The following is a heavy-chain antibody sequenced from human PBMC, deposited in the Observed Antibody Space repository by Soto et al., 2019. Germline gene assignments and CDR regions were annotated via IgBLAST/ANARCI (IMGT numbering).Heavy chain of an antibody. CDR1: GFTCSSYA. J-gene: IGHJ4*02. Sequence: QVQLVESGGGVVQPGRSLRLSCAASGFTCSSYAMHWVRQAPGKGLEWVAVISYDGSNKYYADSVKGRFTISRDNSKNTLYLQMNSLRAEDTAVYYCASARITMIVDSWGQGTLVTVSS. D-gene: IGHD3-22*01. CDR2: ISYDGSNK. CDR3: ASARITMIVDS. V-gene: IGHV3-30-3*01.